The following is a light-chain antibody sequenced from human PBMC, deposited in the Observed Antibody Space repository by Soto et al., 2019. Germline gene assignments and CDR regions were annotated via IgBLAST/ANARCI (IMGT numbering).Light chain of an antibody. CDR1: NSNIGSYY. J-gene: IGLJ2*01. Sequence: QSVLTQPPSASGTPGQRVTISCSGSNSNIGSYYVYWYQQLPGTAPKLLIYRSNQRPSGVPDRFSGSKSGTSASLAISGLRSEDEADYYCAAWDDSLSGPVIFGGGTKVTVL. CDR2: RSN. V-gene: IGLV1-47*01. CDR3: AAWDDSLSGPVI.